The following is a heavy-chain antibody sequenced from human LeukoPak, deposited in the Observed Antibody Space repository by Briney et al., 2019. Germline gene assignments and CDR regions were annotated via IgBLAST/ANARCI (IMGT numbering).Heavy chain of an antibody. D-gene: IGHD3-10*01. CDR2: INHSGST. V-gene: IGHV4-34*01. J-gene: IGHJ6*03. CDR1: GGSFSGYY. CDR3: ARLPVTMVRGVIMSYYYYYMDV. Sequence: SETLSLTCAVSGGSFSGYYWSWIRQPPGKGLEWIGEINHSGSTNYNPSLKSRVTISVDTSKNQFSLKLSSVTAVDTAVYYCARLPVTMVRGVIMSYYYYYMDVWGKGTTVTVSS.